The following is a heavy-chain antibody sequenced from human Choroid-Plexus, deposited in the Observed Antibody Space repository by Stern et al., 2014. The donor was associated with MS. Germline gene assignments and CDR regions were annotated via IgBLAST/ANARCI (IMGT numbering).Heavy chain of an antibody. D-gene: IGHD2/OR15-2a*01. Sequence: VQLVESGGGVVQPGRPLRLSCVASGFTFGSCAMNWVRQAPGKGLEWVAGVSYDGSNKYYADSVKGRFTISRDNSQNTLYMQMSGLRPEDTAVYYCAKDRQYLTYFFDHWGQGSLVTVSS. J-gene: IGHJ5*02. CDR1: GFTFGSCA. CDR3: AKDRQYLTYFFDH. V-gene: IGHV3-30*18. CDR2: VSYDGSNK.